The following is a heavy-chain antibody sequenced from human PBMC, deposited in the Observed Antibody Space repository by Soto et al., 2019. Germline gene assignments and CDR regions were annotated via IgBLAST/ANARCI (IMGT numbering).Heavy chain of an antibody. J-gene: IGHJ4*02. CDR2: ISWNSGSI. Sequence: EVQLVESGGGLVQPGRSLRLSCAASGFTFDDYAMHWVRQAPGKGLEWVSGISWNSGSIGYADSVKGRFTISRDNAKNSLYLQMNSLRAEDTALYYCAKGDYDFWSGYYTEWGQGTLVTVSS. CDR3: AKGDYDFWSGYYTE. D-gene: IGHD3-3*01. CDR1: GFTFDDYA. V-gene: IGHV3-9*01.